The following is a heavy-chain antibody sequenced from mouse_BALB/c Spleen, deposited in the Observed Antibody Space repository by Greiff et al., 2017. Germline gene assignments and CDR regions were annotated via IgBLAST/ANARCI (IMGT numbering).Heavy chain of an antibody. V-gene: IGHV1S137*01. Sequence: QFQLQQSGAELVRPGVSVKISCKGSGYTFTDYAMHWVKQSHAKSLEWIGVISTYYGDASYNQKFKGKATMTVDKSSSTAYMELARLTSEDSAIYYCARVYDGYYVKAMDYWGQGTSVTVSS. CDR2: ISTYYGDA. D-gene: IGHD2-3*01. CDR3: ARVYDGYYVKAMDY. J-gene: IGHJ4*01. CDR1: GYTFTDYA.